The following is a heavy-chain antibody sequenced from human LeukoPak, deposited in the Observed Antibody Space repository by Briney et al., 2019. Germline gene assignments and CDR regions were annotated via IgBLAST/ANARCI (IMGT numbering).Heavy chain of an antibody. CDR2: INAYNGNT. Sequence: GASVKVSCKASGYTFTSYGISWVRQAPGQGLEWMGWINAYNGNTNYAQKLQGRVTMTTDTSTSTAYMELRSLRSDDTAAYYCASRYSGYDPDAFDIWGQGTMITVSS. D-gene: IGHD5-12*01. CDR1: GYTFTSYG. J-gene: IGHJ3*02. V-gene: IGHV1-18*01. CDR3: ASRYSGYDPDAFDI.